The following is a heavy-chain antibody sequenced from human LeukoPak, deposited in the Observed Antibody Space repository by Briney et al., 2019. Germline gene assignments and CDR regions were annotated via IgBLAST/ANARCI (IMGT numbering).Heavy chain of an antibody. CDR2: IYYSGSA. V-gene: IGHV4-59*01. CDR1: GGSISSYY. Sequence: SETLSLTCTVSGGSISSYYWSWIRQPPGKGLEWIGYIYYSGSANYNPSLKSRVTISVDTSKNQFSLKLSSVTAADTAVYYCARVYRAAAGRDAFDIWGQGTMVTVSS. J-gene: IGHJ3*02. D-gene: IGHD6-13*01. CDR3: ARVYRAAAGRDAFDI.